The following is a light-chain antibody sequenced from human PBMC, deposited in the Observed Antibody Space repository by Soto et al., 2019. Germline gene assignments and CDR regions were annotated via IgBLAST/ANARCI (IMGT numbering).Light chain of an antibody. CDR1: QSVSSNY. V-gene: IGKV3-20*01. Sequence: EIVLTQSPGTLSLSPGERATLSCRASQSVSSNYLAWYQQKPGQAHRLLIYGASSRATGIPDRFSDSWSGTDFSLTISRLEPEDFAVYTCQQYDSSLITFGQGTQLEIK. CDR2: GAS. CDR3: QQYDSSLIT. J-gene: IGKJ5*01.